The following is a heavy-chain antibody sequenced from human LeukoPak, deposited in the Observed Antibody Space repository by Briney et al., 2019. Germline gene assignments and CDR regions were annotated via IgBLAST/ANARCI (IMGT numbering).Heavy chain of an antibody. CDR2: INPNSGGT. J-gene: IGHJ1*01. CDR1: GYTFTGSY. CDR3: ARATGITMIVGRGYFQH. V-gene: IGHV1-2*02. D-gene: IGHD3-22*01. Sequence: ASVKVSCKASGYTFTGSYMHWVRQAPGQGLEWMGWINPNSGGTNYAQKFQGRVTMTRDTSISTAYMELSRLRSDDTAVYYCARATGITMIVGRGYFQHWGQGTLVTVSS.